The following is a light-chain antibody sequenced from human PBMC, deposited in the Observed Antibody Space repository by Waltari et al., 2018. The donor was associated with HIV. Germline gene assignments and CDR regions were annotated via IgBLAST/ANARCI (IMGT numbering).Light chain of an antibody. CDR3: QHYTSSPTWT. CDR2: GAS. V-gene: IGKV3-20*01. Sequence: IVLTPSPGTLSLSPGERDTFPCRASQRVSSDLAWYHQRPGQAPRLLIYGASTRATGIPDRFSGSGSGTDFTLTINSLEPEDFAVYYCQHYTSSPTWTFGQGTKVEIK. J-gene: IGKJ1*01. CDR1: QRVSSD.